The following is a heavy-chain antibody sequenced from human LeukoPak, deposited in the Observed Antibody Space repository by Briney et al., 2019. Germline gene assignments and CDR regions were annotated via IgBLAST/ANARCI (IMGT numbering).Heavy chain of an antibody. Sequence: SETLSLTCTVSSGSISTSNYYWGWVRQPPGKALEWIGNIFYSGSTYYSPSLKSRVTISLDTSRNQFSLKLNSVTAADTAVYYCAREVDVGSGWTPYFDYWGQGTLVTVSS. V-gene: IGHV4-39*07. CDR1: SGSISTSNYY. CDR3: AREVDVGSGWTPYFDY. CDR2: IFYSGST. J-gene: IGHJ4*02. D-gene: IGHD6-19*01.